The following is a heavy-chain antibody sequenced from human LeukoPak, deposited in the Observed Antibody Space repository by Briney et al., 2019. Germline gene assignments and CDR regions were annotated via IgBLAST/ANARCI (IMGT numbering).Heavy chain of an antibody. Sequence: PGGSLRLSCAASGFTFSSYGMHWVRQAPGKGLEWVAVIWYDGSNKYYADSVKGRFTISRDNSKNMLYLQMNSLRVDDTAVYYCTRGNVGIGFYWYFDLWGRGTLVTVSS. CDR2: IWYDGSNK. V-gene: IGHV3-33*01. J-gene: IGHJ2*01. CDR1: GFTFSSYG. D-gene: IGHD7-27*01. CDR3: TRGNVGIGFYWYFDL.